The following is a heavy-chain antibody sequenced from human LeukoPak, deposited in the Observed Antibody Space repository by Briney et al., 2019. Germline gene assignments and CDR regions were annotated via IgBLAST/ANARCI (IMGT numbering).Heavy chain of an antibody. V-gene: IGHV3-7*01. CDR1: GFTFSTYA. Sequence: GGSLRLSCAASGFTFSTYAMTWVRQAPGKGLEWVANIKQDGSEKYYVDSVKGRFTISRDNAKNSLYLQMNSLRAEDTAVYYCARDIRDYDFWSGYLDYWGQGTLVTVSS. D-gene: IGHD3-3*01. CDR3: ARDIRDYDFWSGYLDY. J-gene: IGHJ4*02. CDR2: IKQDGSEK.